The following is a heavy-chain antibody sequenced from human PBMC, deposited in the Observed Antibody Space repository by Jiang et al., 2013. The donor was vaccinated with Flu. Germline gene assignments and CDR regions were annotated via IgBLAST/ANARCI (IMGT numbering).Heavy chain of an antibody. J-gene: IGHJ4*02. D-gene: IGHD1-1*01. CDR3: ARVLGNSATTGWYFDF. Sequence: ISWVRQAPGQGLEWMGWISTYNGNTYYPQKSQGRVTLTRDPSTSAVYMEVRSLRTDDTAVYYCARVLGNSATTGWYFDFWGQGTLVTVSS. CDR2: ISTYNGNT. V-gene: IGHV1-18*01.